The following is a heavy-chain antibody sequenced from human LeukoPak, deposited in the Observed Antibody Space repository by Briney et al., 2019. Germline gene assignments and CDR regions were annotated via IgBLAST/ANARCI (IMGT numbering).Heavy chain of an antibody. J-gene: IGHJ6*03. CDR1: GGSISSYY. D-gene: IGHD4-17*01. CDR3: ASATTTVTTRGNYMDV. CDR2: IYYSGST. Sequence: SETLSLTCTVSGGSISSYYWSWIRQPPGKGLEWIGYIYYSGSTNYNPSLKSRVTISVDTSKNQFSLKLRSVTAADTAVYYCASATTTVTTRGNYMDVWGKGTTVTVSS. V-gene: IGHV4-59*01.